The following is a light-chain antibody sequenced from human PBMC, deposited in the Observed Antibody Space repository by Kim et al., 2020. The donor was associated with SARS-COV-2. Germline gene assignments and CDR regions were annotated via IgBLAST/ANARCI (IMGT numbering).Light chain of an antibody. J-gene: IGLJ3*02. CDR2: RNN. V-gene: IGLV10-54*02. Sequence: QAGLTQPPSVSKGLRQTATLTCTGNSNIVGNQGAAWLQQHQGHPPKLLSYRNNNRPSGISERFSAPRSGNTASLTITGLQPEDEADYYCSALDSSLSGVFGGGTQLTVL. CDR3: SALDSSLSGV. CDR1: SNIVGNQG.